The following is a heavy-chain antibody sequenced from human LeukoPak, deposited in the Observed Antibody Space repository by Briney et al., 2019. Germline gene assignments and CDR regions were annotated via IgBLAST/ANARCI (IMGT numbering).Heavy chain of an antibody. J-gene: IGHJ4*02. V-gene: IGHV3-23*01. CDR3: ATRGKYYDFWSGIGVYYFDY. D-gene: IGHD3-3*01. CDR1: GFTFSSYA. Sequence: PGGSLRLSCAASGFTFSSYAMSWVRQAPGKGLEWVSAISGSGGSTYYADSVKGRFTISRDNSKNTLYLQMNSLRAEDTAVYYCATRGKYYDFWSGIGVYYFDYWGQGTLVTVSS. CDR2: ISGSGGST.